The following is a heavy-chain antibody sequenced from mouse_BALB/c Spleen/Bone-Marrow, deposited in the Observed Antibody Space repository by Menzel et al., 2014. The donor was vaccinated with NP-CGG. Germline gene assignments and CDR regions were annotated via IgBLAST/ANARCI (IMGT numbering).Heavy chain of an antibody. CDR3: ARDGIYVDY. V-gene: IGHV7-3*02. CDR1: GFTFTDYY. D-gene: IGHD1-1*01. Sequence: EVMLVESGGGLVQPGGSLRLSCATSGFTFTDYYMSWVRQPPGKALEWLGFIRNKANGYTTEYSASVKGRFTISRDNSQSILYLQMNTLRAEDSATYYCARDGIYVDYWGQGTSVTVSS. CDR2: IRNKANGYTT. J-gene: IGHJ4*01.